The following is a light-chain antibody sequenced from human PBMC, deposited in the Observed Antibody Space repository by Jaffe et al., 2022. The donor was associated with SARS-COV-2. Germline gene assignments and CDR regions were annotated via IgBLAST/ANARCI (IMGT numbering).Light chain of an antibody. CDR1: SSDVGGYNF. V-gene: IGLV2-11*01. J-gene: IGLJ1*01. CDR2: DVS. Sequence: QSALTQPRSVSGSPGQSVTISCTGTSSDVGGYNFVSWYHHHPGKAPKLMIYDVSERPSGVPDRFSGSKSGNTASLTISGLQADDEADYYCSSYAASDTYVFGTGTKVTVL. CDR3: SSYAASDTYV.